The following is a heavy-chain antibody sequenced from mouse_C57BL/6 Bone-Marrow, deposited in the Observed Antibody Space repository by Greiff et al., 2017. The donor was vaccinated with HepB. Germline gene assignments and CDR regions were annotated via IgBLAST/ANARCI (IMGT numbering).Heavy chain of an antibody. V-gene: IGHV1-53*01. D-gene: IGHD1-1*01. Sequence: VKLMESGTELVKPGASVKLSCKASGYTFTSYWMHWVKQRPGQGLEWIGNINPSNGGTNYNEKFKSKATLTVDKSSSTAYMQLSSLTSEDSAVYYCGDGGSSLYYFDYWGQGTTLTVSS. CDR1: GYTFTSYW. J-gene: IGHJ2*01. CDR3: GDGGSSLYYFDY. CDR2: INPSNGGT.